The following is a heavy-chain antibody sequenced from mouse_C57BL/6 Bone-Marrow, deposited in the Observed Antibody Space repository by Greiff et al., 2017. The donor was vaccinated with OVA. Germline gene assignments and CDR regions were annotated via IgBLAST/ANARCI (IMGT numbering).Heavy chain of an antibody. CDR3: AIFITTVVATGGY. J-gene: IGHJ2*01. CDR1: GYTFTSYW. CDR2: IDPSDSET. V-gene: IGHV1-52*01. D-gene: IGHD1-1*01. Sequence: QVQLKQSGAELVRPGSSVKLSCKASGYTFTSYWMHWVKQRPIQGLEWIGNIDPSDSETHYIQKFKDKATLTVDKSSSTAYMQLSSLTSEDSAVYYCAIFITTVVATGGYWGQGTTLTVSS.